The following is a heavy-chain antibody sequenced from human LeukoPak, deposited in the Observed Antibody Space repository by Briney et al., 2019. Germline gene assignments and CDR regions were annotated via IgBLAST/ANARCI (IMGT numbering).Heavy chain of an antibody. D-gene: IGHD1-1*01. J-gene: IGHJ4*02. Sequence: GGSLRLSCAASGFTFSNHAMTWVRQAPGKGLECVSGINESGGTTYYADSVKGRFTVSRDNSKNTLYLQMNSLTAEDTAVYYCAKRPIQFWDDREFDYWGQGTLVTVSS. CDR1: GFTFSNHA. V-gene: IGHV3-23*01. CDR3: AKRPIQFWDDREFDY. CDR2: INESGGTT.